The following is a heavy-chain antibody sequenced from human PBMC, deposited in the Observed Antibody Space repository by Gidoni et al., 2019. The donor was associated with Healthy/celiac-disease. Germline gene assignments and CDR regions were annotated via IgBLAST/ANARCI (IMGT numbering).Heavy chain of an antibody. CDR2: ISSSSSYI. J-gene: IGHJ6*03. CDR1: GFTFSIYS. CDR3: ARAGPRYCSSTSCRDYYMDV. Sequence: EVQLVESGGGLVKPGGPLSLSCAASGFTFSIYSMNWVRQAPGKGLEWVSSISSSSSYIYYADSVKGRFTISRDNAKNSLYLQMNSLRAEDTAVYYCARAGPRYCSSTSCRDYYMDVWGKGTTVTVSS. D-gene: IGHD2-2*01. V-gene: IGHV3-21*01.